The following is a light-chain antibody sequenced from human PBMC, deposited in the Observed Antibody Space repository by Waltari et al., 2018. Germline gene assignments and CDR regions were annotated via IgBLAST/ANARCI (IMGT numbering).Light chain of an antibody. V-gene: IGKV3-20*01. J-gene: IGKJ1*01. Sequence: EIVLTQSPGTLSLSLGARATLSCRASQCVSRALAWYQQKPGQAPRLLIYGASTRATGIPDRCSGSGSGTDFSLTISRLEPDDFAVYYCQHYVRLPATFGQGTTVEI. CDR3: QHYVRLPAT. CDR1: QCVSRA. CDR2: GAS.